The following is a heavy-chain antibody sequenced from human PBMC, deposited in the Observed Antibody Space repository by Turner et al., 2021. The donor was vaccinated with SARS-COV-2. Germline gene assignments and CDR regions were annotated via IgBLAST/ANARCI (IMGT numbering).Heavy chain of an antibody. V-gene: IGHV1-46*01. CDR1: GYTFTSYY. J-gene: IGHJ5*02. CDR2: INPSAGSI. Sequence: QVQLVQSGAEVKKPGASVQVSCKASGYTFTSYYMHWVRQAPGQGLEWMGIINPSAGSISYAQKFQSRVTMTSDTSTSTVYMELSSLRSEDTAVYYCARDSAYLPSKNWFDPWGQGTLVTVSS. CDR3: ARDSAYLPSKNWFDP. D-gene: IGHD5-12*01.